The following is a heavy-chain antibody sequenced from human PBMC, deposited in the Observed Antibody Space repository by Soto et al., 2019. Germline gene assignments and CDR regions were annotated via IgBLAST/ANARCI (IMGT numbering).Heavy chain of an antibody. V-gene: IGHV1-69*06. D-gene: IGHD6-6*01. J-gene: IGHJ5*02. CDR2: IIPIFGTA. CDR3: ASQTSSLGYSSSFHWFDP. CDR1: GGTFSSYA. Sequence: GASVKVSCKASGGTFSSYAISWVRQAPGQGLEWMGGIIPIFGTANYAQKFQGRVTITADKSTSTAYMELSSLRSEDTAVYYCASQTSSLGYSSSFHWFDPWGQGTLVTVSS.